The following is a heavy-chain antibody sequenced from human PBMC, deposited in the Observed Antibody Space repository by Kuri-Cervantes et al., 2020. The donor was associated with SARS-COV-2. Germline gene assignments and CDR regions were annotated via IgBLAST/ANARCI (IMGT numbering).Heavy chain of an antibody. CDR1: GDSVSNNIGA. D-gene: IGHD2-15*01. Sequence: SETLSLTCAISGDSVSNNIGAWNWIRHSPERGLEWLGRTYYRSKWYNDYATSVQSRISINPDTSKNQFSLHLKSVTPEDTAVYYCAREVYCNGGSCYGDNWFDPWGQGTLVTVSS. CDR3: AREVYCNGGSCYGDNWFDP. J-gene: IGHJ5*02. CDR2: TYYRSKWYN. V-gene: IGHV6-1*01.